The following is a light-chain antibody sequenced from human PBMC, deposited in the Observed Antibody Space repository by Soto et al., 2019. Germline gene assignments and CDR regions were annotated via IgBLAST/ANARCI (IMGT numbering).Light chain of an antibody. CDR2: DAS. V-gene: IGKV3-15*01. CDR3: KQYNNWPPMYT. CDR1: QIVSSN. J-gene: IGKJ2*01. Sequence: EIVMTQSPATLSVSPGERATLSCRASQIVSSNVAWYQQKAGQAPRLLINDASTRATGITARFSGSGSGTESTLTISSLQSEDFAVYYCKQYNNWPPMYTFGEVTKLEIK.